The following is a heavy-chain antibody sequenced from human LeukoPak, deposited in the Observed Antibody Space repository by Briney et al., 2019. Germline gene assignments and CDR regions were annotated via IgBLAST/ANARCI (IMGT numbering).Heavy chain of an antibody. J-gene: IGHJ4*02. CDR2: ISAYNGNS. Sequence: ASVKVSCKASGYTFTSYGISWVRQAPGQGLEWMGWISAYNGNSNYAQKLQGRVTMTTDTSTSTAYMELRSLRSDDTAVYYCARDGDSSGYPGRDYWGQGTLVTVSS. D-gene: IGHD6-19*01. CDR3: ARDGDSSGYPGRDY. V-gene: IGHV1-18*01. CDR1: GYTFTSYG.